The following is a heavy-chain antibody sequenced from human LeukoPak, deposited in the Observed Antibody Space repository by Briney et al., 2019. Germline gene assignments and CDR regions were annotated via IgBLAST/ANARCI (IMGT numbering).Heavy chain of an antibody. CDR2: ISGSGFST. Sequence: GGCLRLSCSTSKFNFNAYGMSWVRQAPGKGLEWVSSISGSGFSTQYADSVQGRFTISRDNSKNTLYLQMNSLRAEDTAVYYCAATLEPGYWGQGTLVTVSS. CDR3: AATLEPGY. CDR1: KFNFNAYG. D-gene: IGHD3-3*01. J-gene: IGHJ4*02. V-gene: IGHV3-23*01.